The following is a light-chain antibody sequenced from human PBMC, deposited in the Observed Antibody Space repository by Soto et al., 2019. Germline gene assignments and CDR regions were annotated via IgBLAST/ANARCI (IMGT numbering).Light chain of an antibody. Sequence: EIVMTQSPATLSVSPGERATLYCRASQSVGSNLAWYQQKPGQAPRLLIHFASTRATGIPARFSGSGSGTEFTLTISSLQSDDFATYYGQHYNSYSEAFGQGPKVELK. CDR3: QHYNSYSEA. V-gene: IGKV3-15*01. CDR2: FAS. CDR1: QSVGSN. J-gene: IGKJ1*01.